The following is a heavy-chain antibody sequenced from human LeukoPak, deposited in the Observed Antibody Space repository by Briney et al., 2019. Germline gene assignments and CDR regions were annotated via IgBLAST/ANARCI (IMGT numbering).Heavy chain of an antibody. CDR2: INPSGGST. V-gene: IGHV1-46*01. J-gene: IGHJ4*02. CDR1: GYTFTSYY. D-gene: IGHD5-12*01. Sequence: ASVKVSCKASGYTFTSYYMHWVRQAPGQGLEWMGIINPSGGSTSYAQKFQGRVTMTRDTSTSTVYMELSSLRSEDTAVYYCAREGYSGYDLLDLFQALDYWGQGTLVTVSS. CDR3: AREGYSGYDLLDLFQALDY.